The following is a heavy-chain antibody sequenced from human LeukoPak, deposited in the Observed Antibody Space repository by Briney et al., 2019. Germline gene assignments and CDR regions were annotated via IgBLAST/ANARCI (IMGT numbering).Heavy chain of an antibody. V-gene: IGHV3-49*04. CDR3: TTSVPHCSSTRCSLGTFDY. Sequence: PGRSLRLSCTASGFTFGDYVMGWVRQAPGKALQWVGFIRSKAYGGTTEYAASVKGRFTISRDDSKSIAYLQMNSLKTEDTAVYYCTTSVPHCSSTRCSLGTFDYWGQGTLVTVSS. CDR2: IRSKAYGGTT. D-gene: IGHD2-2*01. CDR1: GFTFGDYV. J-gene: IGHJ4*02.